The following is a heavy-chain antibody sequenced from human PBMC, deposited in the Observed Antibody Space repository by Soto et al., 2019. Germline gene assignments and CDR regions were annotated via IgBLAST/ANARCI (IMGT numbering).Heavy chain of an antibody. J-gene: IGHJ3*02. CDR1: GGSIIRSNW. Sequence: QVQLQESGPRLVKPSGTLSLTCAVSGGSIIRSNWWNWVRQPPGKELEWIGDIYHSGTTDYNPPLKSRVIISVDKSKNQFSMRLTSVTATDRALYYCASRDPYGDYAHAFDIWGRGIMVTVSS. CDR2: IYHSGTT. D-gene: IGHD4-17*01. CDR3: ASRDPYGDYAHAFDI. V-gene: IGHV4-4*02.